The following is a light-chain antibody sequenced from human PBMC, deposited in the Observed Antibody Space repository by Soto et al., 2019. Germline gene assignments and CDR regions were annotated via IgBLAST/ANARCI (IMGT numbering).Light chain of an antibody. Sequence: DIQITQSPSSLSASVGDRVTITCQASQDISNYLNWYQQQPGKAPKLLMYHASNLETAVPSIFSGSGSGTDFTFTISSLQPEDIATYFFHQYLNRPISTFGPGTRVDLK. CDR1: QDISNY. V-gene: IGKV1-33*01. CDR2: HAS. CDR3: HQYLNRPIST. J-gene: IGKJ3*01.